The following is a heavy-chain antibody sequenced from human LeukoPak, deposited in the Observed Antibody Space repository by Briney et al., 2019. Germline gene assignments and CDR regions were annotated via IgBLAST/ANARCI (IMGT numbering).Heavy chain of an antibody. CDR3: AKRGLGDREAFDI. CDR2: IGGSGGTT. D-gene: IGHD2-21*02. J-gene: IGHJ3*02. CDR1: GFTFSSYA. Sequence: GGSLRLSCAASGFTFSSYAMTWVRQAPGKGLEWVSLIGGSGGTTCYADSVKGRFTISRDNSKNTLYLQMNSLRAEDTAVYYCAKRGLGDREAFDIWGQGTLVTVSS. V-gene: IGHV3-23*01.